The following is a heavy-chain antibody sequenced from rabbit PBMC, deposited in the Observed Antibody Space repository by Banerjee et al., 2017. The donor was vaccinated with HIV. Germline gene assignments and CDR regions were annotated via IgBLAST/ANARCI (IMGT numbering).Heavy chain of an antibody. CDR1: GFDFSSNQ. CDR3: AREVGYYTYGFAGYAPNL. Sequence: QSLEESGGDLVKPGGSLALTCKASGFDFSSNQMCWVRQASGKGLEWIGCIFGSSGGSTYYASWAKGRFTISKTSSTTVTLQMTSLTAADTATYFCAREVGYYTYGFAGYAPNLWGPGTLVTVS. D-gene: IGHD6-1*01. CDR2: IFGSSGGST. J-gene: IGHJ4*01. V-gene: IGHV1S40*01.